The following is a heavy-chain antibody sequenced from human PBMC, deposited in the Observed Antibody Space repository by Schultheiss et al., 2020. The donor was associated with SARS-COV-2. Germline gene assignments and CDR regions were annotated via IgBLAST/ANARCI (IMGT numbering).Heavy chain of an antibody. J-gene: IGHJ4*02. V-gene: IGHV3-48*04. D-gene: IGHD2-2*01. CDR1: GFTFSSYA. Sequence: GGSLRLSCAASGFTFSSYAMHWVRQAPGKGLEWVSYISSSSSTIYYADSVKGRFTISRDNAKNSLYLQMNSLGAEDTAVYYCASSRRYYFDSWGQGALVTVSS. CDR2: ISSSSSTI. CDR3: ASSRRYYFDS.